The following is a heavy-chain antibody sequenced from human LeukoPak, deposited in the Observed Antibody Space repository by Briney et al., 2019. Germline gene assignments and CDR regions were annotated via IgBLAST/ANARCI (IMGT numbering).Heavy chain of an antibody. CDR3: ARASNSGSYPLDY. D-gene: IGHD1-26*01. CDR1: GSGFIFSNYG. Sequence: GGSLRLSCAASGSGFIFSNYGMRWVRQAPGKGLEWVSSISSSSSYIYYADSVKGRFTISRDNAKNSLYLQMNSLRAEDTAVYYCARASNSGSYPLDYWGQGTLVTVSS. V-gene: IGHV3-21*01. J-gene: IGHJ4*02. CDR2: ISSSSSYI.